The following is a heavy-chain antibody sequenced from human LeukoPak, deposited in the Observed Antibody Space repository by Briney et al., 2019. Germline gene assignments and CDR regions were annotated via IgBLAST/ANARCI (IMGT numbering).Heavy chain of an antibody. V-gene: IGHV3-30*02. CDR2: IWYGGSNK. CDR3: AKDRDGRHYYYMDV. Sequence: PGGSLRLSCAASGFTFSSYGMHWVRQAPGKGLEWVAVIWYGGSNKYYADSVKGRFTISRDNSKNTLYLQMNSLRAEDTAVYYCAKDRDGRHYYYMDVWGKGTTVTVSS. D-gene: IGHD6-6*01. CDR1: GFTFSSYG. J-gene: IGHJ6*03.